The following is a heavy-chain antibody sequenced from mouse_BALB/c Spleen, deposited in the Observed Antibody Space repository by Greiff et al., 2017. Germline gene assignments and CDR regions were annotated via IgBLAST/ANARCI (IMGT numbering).Heavy chain of an antibody. V-gene: IGHV5-9-4*01. D-gene: IGHD1-2*01. CDR3: ARPSSYYYFDY. J-gene: IGHJ2*01. Sequence: EVKLMESGGGLVKPGGSLKLSCAASGFTFSSYAMSWVRQSPEKRLEWVAEISSGGSYTYYPDTVTGRFTISRDNAKNTLYLEMSSLRSEDTAMYYCARPSSYYYFDYWGQGSTLTVSS. CDR1: GFTFSSYA. CDR2: ISSGGSYT.